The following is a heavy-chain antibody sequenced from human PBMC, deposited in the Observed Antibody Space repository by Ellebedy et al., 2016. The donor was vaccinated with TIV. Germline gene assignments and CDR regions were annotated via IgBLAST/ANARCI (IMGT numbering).Heavy chain of an antibody. D-gene: IGHD5-18*01. Sequence: GESLKISXVGSGFTFGSYWMSWVRQAPGKGLEWVANIREDGSDKYYVDSVKGRFSISRDNAKKSLYLQMNSLRAEDTAVYYCARGSYGYLWGQGTLVTVSS. CDR3: ARGSYGYL. V-gene: IGHV3-7*03. J-gene: IGHJ4*02. CDR1: GFTFGSYW. CDR2: IREDGSDK.